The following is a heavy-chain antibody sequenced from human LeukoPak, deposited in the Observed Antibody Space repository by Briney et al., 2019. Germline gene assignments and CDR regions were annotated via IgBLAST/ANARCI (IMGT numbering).Heavy chain of an antibody. Sequence: SETLSLTCTVSGGSISSYYWSWIRQPPGKGLEWIGYIYYSGSTNYDPSLKSRVTISVDTSKNQFSLKLSSVTAADTAVYYCARNNYYDSSGYPGDYYYGMDVWGQGTTVTVSS. D-gene: IGHD3-22*01. CDR3: ARNNYYDSSGYPGDYYYGMDV. J-gene: IGHJ6*02. CDR1: GGSISSYY. V-gene: IGHV4-59*01. CDR2: IYYSGST.